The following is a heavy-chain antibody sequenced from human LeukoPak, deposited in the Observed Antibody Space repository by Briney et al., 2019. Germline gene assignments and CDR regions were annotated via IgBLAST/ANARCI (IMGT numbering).Heavy chain of an antibody. CDR3: ARDLLTVASAFDI. D-gene: IGHD4/OR15-4a*01. CDR2: ISGTGGST. Sequence: PGGSLRLSCAASGFTFSTYAMTWVRQAPGKGLEWVSLISGTGGSTYYADSVKGRFTISRDNAKNSLYLQMNSLRAEDTAVYYCARDLLTVASAFDIWGQGTMVTVSS. J-gene: IGHJ3*02. CDR1: GFTFSTYA. V-gene: IGHV3-23*01.